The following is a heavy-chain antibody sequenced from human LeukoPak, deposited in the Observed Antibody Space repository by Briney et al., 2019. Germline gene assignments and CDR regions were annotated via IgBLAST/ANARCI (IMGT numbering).Heavy chain of an antibody. Sequence: ASVKVSCKASGYTFTGYYMHWVRQAPGQGLEWMGWINTNTGNPTYAQGFTGRFVFSLDTSVSTAYLQISSLKAEDTAVYYCARAHYDILTGYYNDDGIDYWGQGTLVTVSS. J-gene: IGHJ4*02. CDR3: ARAHYDILTGYYNDDGIDY. CDR1: GYTFTGYY. D-gene: IGHD3-9*01. V-gene: IGHV7-4-1*02. CDR2: INTNTGNP.